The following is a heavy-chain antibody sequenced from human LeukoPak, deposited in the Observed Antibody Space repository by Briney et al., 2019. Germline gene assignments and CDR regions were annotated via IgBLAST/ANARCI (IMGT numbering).Heavy chain of an antibody. CDR3: VRDTRYDMDV. CDR1: GGSISSGGYY. J-gene: IGHJ6*03. CDR2: IYHSGST. Sequence: SQTLSLTCTVSGGSISSGGYYWSWIRQPPGKGLEWIGYIYHSGSTYYNPSLKSRVTMSVDTSKNQFSLKVTSVTAADTAVYYCVRDTRYDMDVWGKGTTVTVSS. V-gene: IGHV4-30-2*01.